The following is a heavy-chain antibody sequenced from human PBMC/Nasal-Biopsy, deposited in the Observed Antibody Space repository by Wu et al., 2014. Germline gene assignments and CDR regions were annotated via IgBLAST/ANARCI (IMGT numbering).Heavy chain of an antibody. Sequence: TLSLTCTLSGGSISSDDLYWSWVRQPQARAGSGLGDIYYTGSTYYNPSLKSRISMSLATSKIQFSLKLTSMTAADTAVYYCARGKGGQFGGYYFDFWGQGTLVTVSS. CDR2: IYYTGST. V-gene: IGHV4-30-4*01. D-gene: IGHD3-10*01. CDR1: GGSISSDDLY. J-gene: IGHJ4*02. CDR3: ARGKGGQFGGYYFDF.